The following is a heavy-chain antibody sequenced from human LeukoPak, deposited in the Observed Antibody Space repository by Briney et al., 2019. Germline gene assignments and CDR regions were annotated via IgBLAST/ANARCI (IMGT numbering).Heavy chain of an antibody. J-gene: IGHJ4*02. CDR2: IHYSGST. Sequence: SETLSLTCTVSGGTISSYFWNWIRQPPGKGLEWIGYIHYSGSTKYNPSLKSRVTISVDTSRNQFSLKLSSVTAADTAVYYCARWYSSGWAFDYWGQGTLVTVSS. D-gene: IGHD6-19*01. CDR1: GGTISSYF. CDR3: ARWYSSGWAFDY. V-gene: IGHV4-59*08.